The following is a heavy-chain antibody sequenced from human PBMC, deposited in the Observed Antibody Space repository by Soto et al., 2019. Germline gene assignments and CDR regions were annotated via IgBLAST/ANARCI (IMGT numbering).Heavy chain of an antibody. CDR3: ARDPGLVRPTYGMDV. D-gene: IGHD6-6*01. V-gene: IGHV3-33*01. CDR1: GFTFSSYG. J-gene: IGHJ6*02. Sequence: GGSLRLSCAASGFTFSSYGMHWVRQAPGKGLEWVAVIWYDGSNKYYADSVKGRFTISRDNSKNTLYLQMNSLRAEDTAVYYCARDPGLVRPTYGMDVWGQGTTVTVSS. CDR2: IWYDGSNK.